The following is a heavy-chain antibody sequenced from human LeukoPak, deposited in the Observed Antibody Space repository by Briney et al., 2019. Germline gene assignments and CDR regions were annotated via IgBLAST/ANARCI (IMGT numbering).Heavy chain of an antibody. J-gene: IGHJ5*02. V-gene: IGHV4-39*01. Sequence: SETLSLTCTVSGGSISSSSYYWGWIRQPPGKGLEWIGSIYYSGSTYYNPSLKSRVTISADTSKNQFSLKLSSVTAADTAVYYCARRVESSGWYSSWFDPWGQGTLVTVSS. CDR3: ARRVESSGWYSSWFDP. CDR1: GGSISSSSYY. CDR2: IYYSGST. D-gene: IGHD6-19*01.